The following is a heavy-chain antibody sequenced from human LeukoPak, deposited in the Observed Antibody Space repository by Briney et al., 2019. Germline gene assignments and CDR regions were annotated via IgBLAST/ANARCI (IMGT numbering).Heavy chain of an antibody. J-gene: IGHJ1*01. D-gene: IGHD3-10*01. Sequence: PSETLSLTCTVSGGSLSSYYWSWVRQPPGKGLEWIGYIYYSGSTNYNPSLKSRLTISVDTSKNHFSLELSSVTAADTAVYFCARSRYDSGTYALEEWGQGTLVTVSS. CDR1: GGSLSSYY. CDR3: ARSRYDSGTYALEE. V-gene: IGHV4-59*08. CDR2: IYYSGST.